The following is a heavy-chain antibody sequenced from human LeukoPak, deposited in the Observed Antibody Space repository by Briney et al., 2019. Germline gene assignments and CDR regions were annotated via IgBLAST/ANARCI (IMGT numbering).Heavy chain of an antibody. CDR3: TRRYGKNSWWFDP. D-gene: IGHD4-17*01. Sequence: GGSLRLSCAASGLTFSASAMHWVRQASGKGLEWVGRIRSTANNYATAYAASVKGRFTISRDDSKNTAYLQMDSLKTEDTAVYYCTRRYGKNSWWFDPWGQGTLVTVSS. CDR1: GLTFSASA. V-gene: IGHV3-73*01. J-gene: IGHJ5*02. CDR2: IRSTANNYAT.